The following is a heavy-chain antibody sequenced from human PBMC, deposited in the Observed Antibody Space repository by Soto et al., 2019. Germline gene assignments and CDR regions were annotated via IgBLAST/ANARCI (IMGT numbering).Heavy chain of an antibody. V-gene: IGHV3-23*01. J-gene: IGHJ4*02. CDR2: ISGSGGST. CDR3: AKSTPYSSSPYWFDY. Sequence: VGSLSPSCAASGFTSISYAMSWVRRAPGKGLEWVSAISGSGGSTYYADSVKGRFTISRDNSKNTLYLQMNSLRAEDTAVYYCAKSTPYSSSPYWFDYWGQGTLVTVSS. D-gene: IGHD6-6*01. CDR1: GFTSISYA.